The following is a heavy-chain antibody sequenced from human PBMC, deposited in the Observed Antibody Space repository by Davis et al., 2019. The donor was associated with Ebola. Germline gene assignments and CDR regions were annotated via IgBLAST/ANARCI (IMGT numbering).Heavy chain of an antibody. CDR2: ISYDGSNK. D-gene: IGHD3-16*02. CDR3: ARDRVWGSYRQNNLDY. J-gene: IGHJ4*02. V-gene: IGHV3-30-3*01. Sequence: PGGSLRLSCAASGFTFSSYAMHWVRQAPGKGLEWVAVISYDGSNKYYADSVKGRFTISRDNSKNTLYLQMNSLRAEDTAVYYCARDRVWGSYRQNNLDYWGQGTLVTVSS. CDR1: GFTFSSYA.